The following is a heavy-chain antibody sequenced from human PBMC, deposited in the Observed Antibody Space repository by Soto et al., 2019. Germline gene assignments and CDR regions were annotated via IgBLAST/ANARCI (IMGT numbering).Heavy chain of an antibody. CDR1: GFTFSDYS. CDR3: ATSVDSTSQGIGLFPH. Sequence: EVQLVESGGGLVKPGGSLRLSCTASGFTFSDYSMNWVRQAPGKGLEWVSSISSTSSNIYYADSVKGRFTISRDNAKNSVFRQMNSLRAEDTAVYYCATSVDSTSQGIGLFPHWGQGTLFSFSS. V-gene: IGHV3-21*01. J-gene: IGHJ1*01. D-gene: IGHD6-6*01. CDR2: ISSTSSNI.